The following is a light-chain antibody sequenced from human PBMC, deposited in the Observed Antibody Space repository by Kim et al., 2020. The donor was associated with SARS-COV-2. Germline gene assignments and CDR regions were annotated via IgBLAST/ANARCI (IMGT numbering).Light chain of an antibody. CDR2: EVS. CDR1: SSDIGTYNL. CDR3: CSYATFFWV. V-gene: IGLV2-23*02. Sequence: QSALTQPASVSESPGQSITISCTGTSSDIGTYNLVSWYQQHPGRAPKLIIYEVSQWPSGVSNRFSGSKSDNTASLTISGLQPEDEADYYCCSYATFFWVFGGGTKVTVL. J-gene: IGLJ3*02.